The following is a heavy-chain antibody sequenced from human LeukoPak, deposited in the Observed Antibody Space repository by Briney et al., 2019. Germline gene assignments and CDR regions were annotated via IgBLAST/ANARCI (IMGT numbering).Heavy chain of an antibody. CDR3: AKDMTWEWEGGGSAFDI. Sequence: GGTLRLSCAASGFTFDDYAMLWVRQARGKGLEWVSGISWSSGSIGYADSVKGRFTISRDNAKNYLYLQMNSLRAEDTALYYCAKDMTWEWEGGGSAFDIWGQGTMVTVFS. CDR2: ISWSSGSI. V-gene: IGHV3-9*01. D-gene: IGHD1-26*01. J-gene: IGHJ3*02. CDR1: GFTFDDYA.